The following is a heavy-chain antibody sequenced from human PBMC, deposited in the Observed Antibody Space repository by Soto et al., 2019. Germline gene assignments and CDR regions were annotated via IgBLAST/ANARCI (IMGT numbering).Heavy chain of an antibody. CDR3: ARARQRDTGRGLDV. Sequence: QVQLQESGPGLVKPSETMSLTCTISGDSINNYFWNWIRQTPGKGLEWIGYISYSGSTSYNPSLQSRVTISSDTPKNHFSLKLSSVTAADTAVYYCARARQRDTGRGLDVWGQGTTVTVSS. D-gene: IGHD5-18*01. CDR2: ISYSGST. J-gene: IGHJ6*02. CDR1: GDSINNYF. V-gene: IGHV4-59*01.